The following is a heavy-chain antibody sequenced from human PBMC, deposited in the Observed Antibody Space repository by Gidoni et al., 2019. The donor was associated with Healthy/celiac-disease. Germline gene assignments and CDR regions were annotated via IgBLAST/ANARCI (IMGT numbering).Heavy chain of an antibody. CDR3: AKDKWQDRGSTLWSIFDY. CDR2: ISWNSGSI. V-gene: IGHV3-9*01. Sequence: EVQLVESGGGLVQPGMSLRLSCAASGFTFDDFAMHWVRQAPGKGMEWGLGISWNSGSIGYADAVKGRFTISRDNAKNSLYLQRNSLRAEDTALYYCAKDKWQDRGSTLWSIFDYWGQGTLVTVSS. D-gene: IGHD3-16*01. J-gene: IGHJ4*02. CDR1: GFTFDDFA.